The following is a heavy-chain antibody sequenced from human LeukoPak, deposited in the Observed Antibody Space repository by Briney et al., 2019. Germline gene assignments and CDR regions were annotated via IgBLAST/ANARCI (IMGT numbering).Heavy chain of an antibody. J-gene: IGHJ3*02. CDR2: IWPGDSDT. Sequence: GESLKISCQVSGYSFSSYWVAWVRQMPGKGLEWMGIIWPGDSDTRYSPSFQGQVTISADKSISTAYLQWSSLKASDTAMYYCARRMDQLLWYAFDIWGQGTMVTVSS. V-gene: IGHV5-51*01. CDR1: GYSFSSYW. CDR3: ARRMDQLLWYAFDI. D-gene: IGHD2-2*01.